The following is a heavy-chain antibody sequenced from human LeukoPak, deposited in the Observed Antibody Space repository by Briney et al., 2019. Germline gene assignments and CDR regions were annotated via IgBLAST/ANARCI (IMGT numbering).Heavy chain of an antibody. J-gene: IGHJ4*02. CDR1: GGSIGTYY. Sequence: SETLSLTCTVSGGSIGTYYWSWIRQPPGKGLEWIGYIYYSGSTNYNPSLKSRVTISVDTSKNQFSLKLNSVTAADTAVYYCARRWFGELLIDYWGQGTLVTVSS. CDR2: IYYSGST. V-gene: IGHV4-59*12. CDR3: ARRWFGELLIDY. D-gene: IGHD3-10*01.